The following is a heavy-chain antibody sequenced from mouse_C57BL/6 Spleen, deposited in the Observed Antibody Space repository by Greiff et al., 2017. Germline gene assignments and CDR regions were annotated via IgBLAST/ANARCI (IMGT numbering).Heavy chain of an antibody. D-gene: IGHD3-3*01. Sequence: QVQLKQPGAELVKPGASVKLSCKASGYTFTSYWMHWVKQRPGQGLEWIGMIHPNSGSTNYNEKFKSKATLTVDKSSSTAYMKLSSLTSEDSAVYYCERGGWGFFGYWGQGTTLTVSS. V-gene: IGHV1-64*01. CDR1: GYTFTSYW. J-gene: IGHJ2*01. CDR3: ERGGWGFFGY. CDR2: IHPNSGST.